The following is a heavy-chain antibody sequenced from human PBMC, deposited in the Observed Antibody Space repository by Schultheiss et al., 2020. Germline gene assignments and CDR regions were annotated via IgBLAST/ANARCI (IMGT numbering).Heavy chain of an antibody. CDR3: ARSFSQEWLVTDWLDP. Sequence: GSLRLSCVASGFTFINHAMTWVRQAPGKGLEWVSAIRGTGDVTYYADSVRDRFIISRDNSKNTVYLQMNGLGAEDTAIYYCARSFSQEWLVTDWLDPWGRGTLVTVSS. V-gene: IGHV3-23*01. J-gene: IGHJ5*02. D-gene: IGHD6-19*01. CDR2: IRGTGDVT. CDR1: GFTFINHA.